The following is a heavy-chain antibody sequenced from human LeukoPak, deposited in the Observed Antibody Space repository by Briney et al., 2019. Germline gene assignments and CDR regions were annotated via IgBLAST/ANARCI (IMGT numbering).Heavy chain of an antibody. D-gene: IGHD3-22*01. CDR2: ISGSGGST. Sequence: GGSLRLSCAASGFTFSSYAMSWVRQAPGKGLEWVSGISGSGGSTYYVDSVKGRFTISRDNSKNTLYLEINNLRAEDTAVYYCANYDSTVYYTNWGRENLVRVSS. J-gene: IGHJ4*02. V-gene: IGHV3-23*01. CDR1: GFTFSSYA. CDR3: ANYDSTVYYTN.